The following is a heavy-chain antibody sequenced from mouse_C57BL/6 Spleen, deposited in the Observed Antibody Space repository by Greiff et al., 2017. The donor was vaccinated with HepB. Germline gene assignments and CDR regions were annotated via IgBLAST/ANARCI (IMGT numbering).Heavy chain of an antibody. CDR3: ARCTTVVAHSAMDY. Sequence: EVQLQQSGPELVKPGASVKMSCKASGYTFTDYNMHWVKQSHGKSLEWIGYINPNNGGTSYNQKFKGKATLTVNKSSSTAYMELRSLTSEDSAVYYCARCTTVVAHSAMDYWGQGTSVTVSS. CDR2: INPNNGGT. D-gene: IGHD1-1*01. J-gene: IGHJ4*01. CDR1: GYTFTDYN. V-gene: IGHV1-22*01.